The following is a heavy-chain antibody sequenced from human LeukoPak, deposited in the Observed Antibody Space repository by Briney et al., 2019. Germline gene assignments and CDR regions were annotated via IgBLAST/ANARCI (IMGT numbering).Heavy chain of an antibody. CDR2: ISNSSPNI. CDR3: ARALHDSSGYYFDY. Sequence: GLSLRLSCAASGFSVMSYSMNWVRPAPGKGLEWVSSISNSSPNIYYADSVKGRFTISRDSAKDSLFLQMNSLRAEDTAVYYCARALHDSSGYYFDYWGQGTLVTVSS. V-gene: IGHV3-21*01. D-gene: IGHD3-22*01. CDR1: GFSVMSYS. J-gene: IGHJ4*02.